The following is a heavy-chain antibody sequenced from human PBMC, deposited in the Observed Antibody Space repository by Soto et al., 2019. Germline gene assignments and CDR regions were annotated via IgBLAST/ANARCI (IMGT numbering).Heavy chain of an antibody. V-gene: IGHV3-23*01. J-gene: IGHJ4*02. Sequence: EVQLLESGGGLVQPGGSLRLSCVASGFTFSNYAMTWVRQAPGKGLEWVSGISSSAVTTYYADSVKGRFTIARDNSKKTLYLQMNSLRAEDTAVYYCVKDMIPDEWAFDYWGQGTQVTVYS. CDR2: ISSSAVTT. CDR1: GFTFSNYA. D-gene: IGHD3-16*01. CDR3: VKDMIPDEWAFDY.